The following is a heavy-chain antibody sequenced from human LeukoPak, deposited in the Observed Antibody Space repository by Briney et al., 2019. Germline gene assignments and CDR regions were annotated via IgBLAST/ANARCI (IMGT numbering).Heavy chain of an antibody. CDR3: ARDRRSWEMATNPNVEFDY. J-gene: IGHJ4*02. D-gene: IGHD5-24*01. CDR2: ISSSSSTI. CDR1: GFTFSSYS. Sequence: PGGSLRLSCAASGFTFSSYSMNWVRQAPGKGLEWVSYISSSSSTIYYADSVKGRFTISRDNAKNSLYLQMNSLRAEDTAVYYCARDRRSWEMATNPNVEFDYWGQGTLVTVSS. V-gene: IGHV3-48*04.